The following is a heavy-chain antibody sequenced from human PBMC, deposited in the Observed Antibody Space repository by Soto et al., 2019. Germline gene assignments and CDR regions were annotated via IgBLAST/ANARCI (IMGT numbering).Heavy chain of an antibody. CDR2: ISGSGGST. V-gene: IGHV3-23*01. Sequence: EVQLLESGGGLVQPGGSLRLSCAASGFTFSSYAMSWVRQAPGKGLEWVSAISGSGGSTYYADSVKGRFTISRDNSKNTLYLQMNSLRAEDTAVYYCAKVGSSSWYPLGYFDYWGQGTLVTVSS. CDR1: GFTFSSYA. J-gene: IGHJ4*02. CDR3: AKVGSSSWYPLGYFDY. D-gene: IGHD6-13*01.